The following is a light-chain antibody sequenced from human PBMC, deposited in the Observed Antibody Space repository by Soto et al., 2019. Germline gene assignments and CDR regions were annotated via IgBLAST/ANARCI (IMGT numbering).Light chain of an antibody. J-gene: IGLJ1*01. CDR2: LNSDGSH. CDR3: QTWGTGIRV. Sequence: QPVLTQSPSASASLGASVKLTCTLSSGHSNYAIAWHQQQPEKGPRYLLKLNSDGSHRKGDAIPDRFSGSSSGAERSLTISRLQSEDEADYYCQTWGTGIRVFGTGTKLTVL. V-gene: IGLV4-69*01. CDR1: SGHSNYA.